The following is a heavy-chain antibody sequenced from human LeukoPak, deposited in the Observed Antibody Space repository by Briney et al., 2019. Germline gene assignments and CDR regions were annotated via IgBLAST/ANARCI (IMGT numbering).Heavy chain of an antibody. CDR2: IYNTGST. D-gene: IGHD3-22*01. J-gene: IGHJ4*02. V-gene: IGHV4-39*01. CDR3: ARHFSDSSGYYYYFDY. Sequence: AGSLRLSCAASGFTFSSYWMSWVRQPPGKGLEWIGSIYNTGSTYHNPSLKSRVTTSVDTSKNQFSLKLGSVTAADTAVYYCARHFSDSSGYYYYFDYWGQGTLVTVSS. CDR1: GFTFSSYW.